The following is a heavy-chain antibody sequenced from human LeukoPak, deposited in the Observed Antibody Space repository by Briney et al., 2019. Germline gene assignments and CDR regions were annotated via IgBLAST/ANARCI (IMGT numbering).Heavy chain of an antibody. D-gene: IGHD3-10*01. V-gene: IGHV1-2*02. Sequence: ASVKVSCKASGYTFTRYYMHWVRQAPGQGLEWMGWINPNSGGTNYAQKFQGRVTMTRDTSSSTAYMELSRLRSDDTAVYYCARDRRDYYGSGSFYGMDVWGQGTTVTVSS. CDR1: GYTFTRYY. CDR3: ARDRRDYYGSGSFYGMDV. CDR2: INPNSGGT. J-gene: IGHJ6*02.